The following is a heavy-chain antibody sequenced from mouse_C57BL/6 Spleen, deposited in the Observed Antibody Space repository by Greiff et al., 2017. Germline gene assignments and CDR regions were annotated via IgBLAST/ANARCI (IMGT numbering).Heavy chain of an antibody. CDR3: TTLPGGGFAY. Sequence: VQLQQSGAELVRPGASVTLSCKASGYTFTDYEMHWVKQTPVHGLEWIGAIDPETGGTAYNQKFKGKAILTADTSSSTAYMELRSLTSEDSAVYYCTTLPGGGFAYWGQGTLVTVSA. CDR1: GYTFTDYE. J-gene: IGHJ3*01. V-gene: IGHV1-15*01. CDR2: IDPETGGT.